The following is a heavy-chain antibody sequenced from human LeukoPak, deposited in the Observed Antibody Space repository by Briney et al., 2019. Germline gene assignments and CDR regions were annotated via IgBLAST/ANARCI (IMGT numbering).Heavy chain of an antibody. CDR3: ARARPHLYGSGNPPDY. J-gene: IGHJ4*02. CDR1: GFTFSSYA. CDR2: ISGSGGST. D-gene: IGHD3-10*01. V-gene: IGHV3-23*01. Sequence: PGGSLRLSCAASGFTFSSYAVSWVRQAPGKGLEWVSAISGSGGSTYYADSVKGRFTISRDNSKNTLYLQMNSLRAEDTAVYYCARARPHLYGSGNPPDYWGQGTLVTVSS.